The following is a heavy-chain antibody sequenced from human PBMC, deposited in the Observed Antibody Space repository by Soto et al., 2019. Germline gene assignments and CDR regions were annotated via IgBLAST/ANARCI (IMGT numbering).Heavy chain of an antibody. CDR2: ISSGGTTT. CDR3: AREGGSIGGWFGRKFDS. V-gene: IGHV3-23*01. Sequence: GVLRLSCTASGFSFSTHAMSLVRQAPGKGLEWVSSISSGGTTTFYAASVEGRFTISRDKSKNTLYLQMNSLRADDTAVYYCAREGGSIGGWFGRKFDSWGQGTQVTVSS. CDR1: GFSFSTHA. D-gene: IGHD6-19*01. J-gene: IGHJ4*02.